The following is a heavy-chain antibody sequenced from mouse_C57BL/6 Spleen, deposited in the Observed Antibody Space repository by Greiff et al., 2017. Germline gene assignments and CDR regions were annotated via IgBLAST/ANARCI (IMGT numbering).Heavy chain of an antibody. J-gene: IGHJ1*03. Sequence: QVQLKQPGAELVRPGSSVKLSCKASGYTFTSYWMHWVKQRPIQGLEWIGNTDPSDSETHYNQKFKDKATLTVDKSSSTAYMQLSSLTSEDSAVYYCARARYYGSSSHWYFDVWGTGTTVTVSS. D-gene: IGHD1-1*01. CDR3: ARARYYGSSSHWYFDV. CDR2: TDPSDSET. CDR1: GYTFTSYW. V-gene: IGHV1-52*01.